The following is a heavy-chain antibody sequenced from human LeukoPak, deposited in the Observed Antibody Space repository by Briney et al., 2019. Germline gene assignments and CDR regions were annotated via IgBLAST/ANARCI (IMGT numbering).Heavy chain of an antibody. CDR1: GFTFSTYG. D-gene: IGHD2-15*01. J-gene: IGHJ6*02. V-gene: IGHV3-33*08. Sequence: PGGSLRLSCAASGFTFSTYGMNWVRQAPGKGLEWVAIIWYDGSDKYYADSVKGRFTISRDNSKNTLYLQVNTLRAEDTAVYYCARVGCTGGSCLAYNYYAMDVWGQGTTVTVSS. CDR3: ARVGCTGGSCLAYNYYAMDV. CDR2: IWYDGSDK.